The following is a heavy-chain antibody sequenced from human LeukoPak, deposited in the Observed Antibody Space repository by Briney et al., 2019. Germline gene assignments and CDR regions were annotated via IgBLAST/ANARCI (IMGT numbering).Heavy chain of an antibody. V-gene: IGHV4-59*01. CDR2: IYYSGST. Sequence: SETLSLTCTVSGGSISSYYWSWIRQPPGKGLEWIGYIYYSGSTNYNPSLKSRVTISVDTSKNQFSLKLSSVTAADTAVYYCAGTEYYYDSSGYFFDYWGQGTLVTVSS. CDR1: GGSISSYY. CDR3: AGTEYYYDSSGYFFDY. D-gene: IGHD3-22*01. J-gene: IGHJ4*02.